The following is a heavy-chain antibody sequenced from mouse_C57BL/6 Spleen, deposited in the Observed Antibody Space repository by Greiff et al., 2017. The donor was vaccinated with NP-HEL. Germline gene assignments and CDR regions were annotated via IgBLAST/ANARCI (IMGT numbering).Heavy chain of an antibody. D-gene: IGHD1-1*01. Sequence: QVQLQQPGAELVRPGSSVKLSCKASGYTFTSYWMDWVKQRPGQGLEWIGNIYPSDSETHYNQKFKDKATLTADKSSSTAYMQLSSLTAEDSAVYCWARGVYYSGRSYHFDYWGQGTTLTVSS. CDR1: GYTFTSYW. J-gene: IGHJ2*01. CDR3: ARGVYYSGRSYHFDY. V-gene: IGHV1-61*01. CDR2: IYPSDSET.